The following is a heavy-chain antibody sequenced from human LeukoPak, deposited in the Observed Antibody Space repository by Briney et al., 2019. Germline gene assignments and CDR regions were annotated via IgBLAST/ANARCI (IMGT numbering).Heavy chain of an antibody. CDR3: AKVPHCDYVWGSYRCPYYFDY. CDR1: GITFSSYT. D-gene: IGHD3-16*02. V-gene: IGHV3-23*01. Sequence: PGGSLRLSCAVSGITFSSYTMSWVRQAPGKGLQWVSAISGSGDRTYYADSVKGRFTISRDNSKNTLYLQMNSLRAEDTAVYYCAKVPHCDYVWGSYRCPYYFDYWGQGTLVTVSS. J-gene: IGHJ4*02. CDR2: ISGSGDRT.